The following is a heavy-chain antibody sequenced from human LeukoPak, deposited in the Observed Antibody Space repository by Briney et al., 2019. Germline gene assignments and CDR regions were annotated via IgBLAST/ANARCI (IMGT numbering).Heavy chain of an antibody. J-gene: IGHJ4*02. CDR2: IRYDGSNK. D-gene: IGHD4-17*01. V-gene: IGHV3-30*02. CDR3: AKVPSSVTPVY. CDR1: GFTFSSYS. Sequence: GGSLRLSCAASGFTFSSYSMNWVRQAPGKGLEWVAFIRYDGSNKYYADSVKGRFTISRDNSKNTLYLQISSLRADDTAVYYCAKVPSSVTPVYWGQGTLVTVSS.